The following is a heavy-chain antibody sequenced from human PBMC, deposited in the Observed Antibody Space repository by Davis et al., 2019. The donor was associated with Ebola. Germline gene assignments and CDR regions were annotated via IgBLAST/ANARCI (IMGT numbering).Heavy chain of an antibody. CDR3: ARGRRRAAPPGY. J-gene: IGHJ4*02. D-gene: IGHD6-6*01. CDR2: INHSGST. CDR1: GGSFSGYY. Sequence: SETLSLTCAVYGGSFSGYYWSWIRQPPGKGLEWIGEINHSGSTNYNPSLKSRVTISVDTSKNQFSLKLSSVTAADTAVYYCARGRRRAAPPGYWGQGTLVTVSS. V-gene: IGHV4-34*01.